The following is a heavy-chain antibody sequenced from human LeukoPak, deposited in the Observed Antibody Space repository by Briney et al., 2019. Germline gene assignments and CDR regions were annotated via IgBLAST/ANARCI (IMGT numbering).Heavy chain of an antibody. Sequence: GGSRRLSCAASGFTFSSYEMNWVRQAPGKGLEWISYISASGTITHYADSVEGRFTISRDNAKNSLYLQMNSLRAEDTAVYYCAELGITMIGGVWGKGTTVTISS. CDR3: AELGITMIGGV. CDR1: GFTFSSYE. CDR2: ISASGTIT. V-gene: IGHV3-48*03. D-gene: IGHD3-10*02. J-gene: IGHJ6*04.